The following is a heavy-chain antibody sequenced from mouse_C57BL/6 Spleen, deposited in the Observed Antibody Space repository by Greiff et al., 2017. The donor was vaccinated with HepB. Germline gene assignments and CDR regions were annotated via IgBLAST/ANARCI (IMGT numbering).Heavy chain of an antibody. D-gene: IGHD2-4*01. CDR1: GFTFTDYY. CDR2: IRNKANGYTT. J-gene: IGHJ1*03. Sequence: EVQVVESGGGLVQPGGSLSLSCAASGFTFTDYYMSWVRQPPGKALEWLGFIRNKANGYTTEYSASVKGRFTISRDNSQSILYLQMNALRAEDSATYYCARSPYDYDAYFDVWGTGTTVTVSS. V-gene: IGHV7-3*01. CDR3: ARSPYDYDAYFDV.